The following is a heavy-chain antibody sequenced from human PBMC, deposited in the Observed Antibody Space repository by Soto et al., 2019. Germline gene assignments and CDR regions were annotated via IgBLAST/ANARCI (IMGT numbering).Heavy chain of an antibody. Sequence: QVQLVESGGGVVQPGRSLRLSCAASGFTFSSYPMHWVRQAPGKGLEWVAVISYDGSHKYYADSVKGRFTISRDNSKNTLYLQMNSLRAEDTAVYYCARDGPGAAAMNSVGYYYYGLDVCGQGTTVTVSS. CDR3: ARDGPGAAAMNSVGYYYYGLDV. J-gene: IGHJ6*02. CDR1: GFTFSSYP. CDR2: ISYDGSHK. V-gene: IGHV3-30-3*01. D-gene: IGHD2-2*01.